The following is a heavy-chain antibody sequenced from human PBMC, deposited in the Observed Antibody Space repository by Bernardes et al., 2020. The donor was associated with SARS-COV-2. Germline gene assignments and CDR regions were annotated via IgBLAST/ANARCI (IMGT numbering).Heavy chain of an antibody. CDR3: AKDGYGGNFDY. CDR2: ISWNSGSI. D-gene: IGHD2-15*01. J-gene: IGHJ4*02. CDR1: GFTFDDYA. V-gene: IGHV3-9*01. Sequence: GWSLRLSCAASGFTFDDYAMHWVRQAPGKGLEWVSGISWNSGSIGYADSVKGRFTISRDNAKNSLYLQMNSLRAEDTALYYCAKDGYGGNFDYWGQGTLVTVSS.